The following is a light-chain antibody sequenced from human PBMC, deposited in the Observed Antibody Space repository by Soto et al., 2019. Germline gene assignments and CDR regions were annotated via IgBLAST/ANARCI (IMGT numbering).Light chain of an antibody. J-gene: IGKJ5*01. V-gene: IGKV3-11*01. CDR2: DAS. CDR1: QSVSSY. CDR3: QQRSNWPSIT. Sequence: EIVLTQSPATLSLSPGERATLSCWASQSVSSYLAWYQQKPGQAPRLLIFDASSRATGIPARFSGSGSGTDFPLTISSLEPEDFAVYYCQQRSNWPSITFGQGTRLEIK.